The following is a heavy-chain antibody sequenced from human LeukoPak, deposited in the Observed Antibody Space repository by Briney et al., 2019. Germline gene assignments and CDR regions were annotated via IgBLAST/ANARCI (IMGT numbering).Heavy chain of an antibody. CDR1: GFTFSNAW. CDR2: IKSKTDGGTT. Sequence: GGSLRLSCAASGFTFSNAWMSWVRQAPGKGLEWVGRIKSKTDGGTTDYAAPVKGRFTISRDDSKNTLYLQMNSLKTEDTAVYYCTSHSSFSILGNWGQGTLVTVSS. J-gene: IGHJ4*02. D-gene: IGHD2-21*01. CDR3: TSHSSFSILGN. V-gene: IGHV3-15*01.